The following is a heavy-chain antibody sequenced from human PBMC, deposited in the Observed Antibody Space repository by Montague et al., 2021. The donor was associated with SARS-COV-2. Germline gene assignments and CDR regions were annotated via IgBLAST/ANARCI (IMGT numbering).Heavy chain of an antibody. CDR1: GGSITVSRYD. CDR3: ARHRATAGSFDI. J-gene: IGHJ3*02. CDR2: VHCTGTT. Sequence: SETLSLTCTVSGGSITVSRYDWGWIRQPPGKGLDWVGSVHCTGTTSYNASPKSRLTISVDTSENQFSLKMTTVTASGTAVYFCARHRATAGSFDIWGQGTMVTVSS. V-gene: IGHV4-39*01.